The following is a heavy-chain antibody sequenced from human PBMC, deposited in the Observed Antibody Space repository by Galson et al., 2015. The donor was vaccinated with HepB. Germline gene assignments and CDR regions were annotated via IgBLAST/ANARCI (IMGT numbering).Heavy chain of an antibody. V-gene: IGHV1-2*04. J-gene: IGHJ3*02. CDR3: ARTSKRNYYDSSGYYLGSDAFDI. CDR1: GYTFTDYC. CDR2: INPNSGGT. D-gene: IGHD3-22*01. Sequence: SVKVSCRASGYTFTDYCMHWVRQAPGQGLEWMGWINPNSGGTNYAQKFQGWVTMTRDTSISTAYMELSRLRSDDTAVYYCARTSKRNYYDSSGYYLGSDAFDIWGQGTMVTVSS.